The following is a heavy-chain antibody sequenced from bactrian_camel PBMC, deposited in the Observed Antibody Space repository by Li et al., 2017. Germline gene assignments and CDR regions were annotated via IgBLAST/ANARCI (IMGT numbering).Heavy chain of an antibody. J-gene: IGHJ4*01. CDR1: GFIFSSYY. D-gene: IGHD2*01. V-gene: IGHV3-2*01. CDR3: TSSFSRDEEKNY. Sequence: HVQLVESGGGLVQPGGSLRLSCAASGFIFSSYYMSWVRQAPGKGLEWVSSIYTGGGKTYYAEPVKGRFTISRDNAKNTLYLQLNSLKTEDTAMYYCTSSFSRDEEKNYWGQGTQVTVS. CDR2: IYTGGGKT.